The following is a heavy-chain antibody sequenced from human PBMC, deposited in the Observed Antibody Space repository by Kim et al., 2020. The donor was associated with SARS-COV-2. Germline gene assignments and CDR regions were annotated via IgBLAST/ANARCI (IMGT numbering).Heavy chain of an antibody. V-gene: IGHV3-7*01. J-gene: IGHJ6*02. CDR1: GFTFSSYW. CDR3: ARWEGLEGSSWYPPWDYYYGMDV. Sequence: GGSLRLSCAASGFTFSSYWMSWVRQAPGKGLEWVANIKQDGSEKYYVDSVKGRFTISRDNAKNSLYLQMNSLRAEDTAVYYCARWEGLEGSSWYPPWDYYYGMDVWGQGTTGTVSS. CDR2: IKQDGSEK. D-gene: IGHD6-13*01.